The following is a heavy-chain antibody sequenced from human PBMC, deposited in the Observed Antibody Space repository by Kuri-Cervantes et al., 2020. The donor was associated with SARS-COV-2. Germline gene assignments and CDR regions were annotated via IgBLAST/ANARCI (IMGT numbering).Heavy chain of an antibody. J-gene: IGHJ3*02. D-gene: IGHD3-3*01. Sequence: GGSLRLSCAASGFTFSSYAMSWVRQAPGKGLEWVAFIRYDGSNKYYADSVKGRFTISRDNSKNTLYLQMNSLRAEDTAVYYCAKDGGDYDFWSGYYTSGDYDAFDIWGQGTMVTVSS. V-gene: IGHV3-30*02. CDR1: GFTFSSYA. CDR3: AKDGGDYDFWSGYYTSGDYDAFDI. CDR2: IRYDGSNK.